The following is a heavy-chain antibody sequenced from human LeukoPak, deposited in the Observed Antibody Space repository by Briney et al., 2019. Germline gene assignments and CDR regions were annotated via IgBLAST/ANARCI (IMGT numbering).Heavy chain of an antibody. J-gene: IGHJ5*02. CDR3: ARDDYRGVTNCDP. D-gene: IGHD3-10*01. CDR2: ISYSGST. V-gene: IGHV4-59*01. CDR1: GGSISPYF. Sequence: PSGTLSLTCTVPGGSISPYFWSWIRQPPGKGLEWMGYISYSGSTNYNPSLESRVTISVDTSKNQFSLQLSSVTAADTAVYYCARDDYRGVTNCDPWRQGTLVTVSS.